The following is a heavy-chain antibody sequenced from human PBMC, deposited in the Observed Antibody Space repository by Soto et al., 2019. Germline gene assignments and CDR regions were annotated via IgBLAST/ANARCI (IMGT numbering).Heavy chain of an antibody. CDR2: INSDGSST. J-gene: IGHJ5*02. Sequence: EVQLVESGGGLVQPGGSLRLSCAASGFTFSSYWMHWVRQAPGKGLVWVSRINSDGSSTSYADSVKGRFTISRDNAKNTLYLQMNSLRAEDTAVYYCARVAPYYYDRSGYYYDAYWFDPWGQGTLVTVSS. V-gene: IGHV3-74*01. CDR3: ARVAPYYYDRSGYYYDAYWFDP. CDR1: GFTFSSYW. D-gene: IGHD3-22*01.